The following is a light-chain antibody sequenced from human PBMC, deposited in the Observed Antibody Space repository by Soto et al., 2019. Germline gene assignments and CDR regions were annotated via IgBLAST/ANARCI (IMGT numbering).Light chain of an antibody. CDR2: EVG. Sequence: QSVLPQPASVSGSPGQSIAISCTGTSSDVGGYNSVSWYQHHPGKAPKLILYEVGNRPSGVSYRFSGSKSGNTASLTISGLQAADEADYFCSSFTSSMTNVFGSGTKVTV. CDR1: SSDVGGYNS. CDR3: SSFTSSMTNV. J-gene: IGLJ1*01. V-gene: IGLV2-14*01.